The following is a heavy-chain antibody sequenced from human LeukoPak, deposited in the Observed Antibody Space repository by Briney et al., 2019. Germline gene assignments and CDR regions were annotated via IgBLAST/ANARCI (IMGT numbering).Heavy chain of an antibody. D-gene: IGHD2-2*01. V-gene: IGHV4-30-4*01. CDR3: ARVKGSSTSWGMDY. Sequence: PSETLSLTCTVSGGSISSGDYYWSWIRQPPGKGLEWIGYIYYSGSTYYNPSLKSRVTISVGTSKNQFSLKLSSVTAADTAMYYCARVKGSSTSWGMDYWGQGTLVTVSS. CDR2: IYYSGST. J-gene: IGHJ4*02. CDR1: GGSISSGDYY.